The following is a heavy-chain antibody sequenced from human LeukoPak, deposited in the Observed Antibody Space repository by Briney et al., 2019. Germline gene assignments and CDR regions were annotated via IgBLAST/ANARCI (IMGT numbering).Heavy chain of an antibody. CDR2: VNHSGYT. CDR3: ARMTTGHDY. J-gene: IGHJ4*02. Sequence: SETLSLTCGVSGTSFTSYYWSWVRQTPGKGLEWIGEVNHSGYTNMNPSLKSRVTISVDTSKNQFSLMMTSVTAADTAVYFCARMTTGHDYWGQGILVTVSS. CDR1: GTSFTSYY. D-gene: IGHD4-17*01. V-gene: IGHV4-34*01.